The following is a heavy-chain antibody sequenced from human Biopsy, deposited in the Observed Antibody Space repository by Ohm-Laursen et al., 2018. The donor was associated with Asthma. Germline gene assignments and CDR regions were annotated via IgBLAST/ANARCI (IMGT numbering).Heavy chain of an antibody. J-gene: IGHJ6*02. Sequence: SLRLSCAASGFTFSGYALHWVRQAPGRGLEWVAVISYDGGNKYYADSVKGRFTISRDNSKNTLYLQMNSLRAEDTAVYYCARDKPSHIDYYYGMDVWGQGTTVTVSS. V-gene: IGHV3-30*03. CDR3: ARDKPSHIDYYYGMDV. CDR2: ISYDGGNK. CDR1: GFTFSGYA.